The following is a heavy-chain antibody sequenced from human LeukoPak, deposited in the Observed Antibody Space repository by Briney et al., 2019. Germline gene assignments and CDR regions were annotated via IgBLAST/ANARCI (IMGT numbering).Heavy chain of an antibody. J-gene: IGHJ1*01. CDR3: ARVSTAVAGTRSSGYFQH. CDR2: INPSGGST. V-gene: IGHV1-46*01. D-gene: IGHD6-19*01. CDR1: GYTFTSYY. Sequence: ASVKVSCKASGYTFTSYYMHWVRQAPGQGLGWMGIINPSGGSTSYAQKFQGRVTMTRDTSTSTVYMELSSLRSEDTAVYYCARVSTAVAGTRSSGYFQHWGQGTLVTVSS.